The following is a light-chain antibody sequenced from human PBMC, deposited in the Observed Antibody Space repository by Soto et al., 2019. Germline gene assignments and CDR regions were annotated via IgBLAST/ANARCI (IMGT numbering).Light chain of an antibody. CDR3: QQYGSSPPIT. Sequence: EIVLTQSPGTVSLSPGERATLSCRASQGVNNNYLSWYQHRPGQAPRLLIYGSSYRATGIPDRFSGSGSGTDFTLTISRLEPEDFAVYYCQQYGSSPPITFGGGTKVDIK. CDR2: GSS. V-gene: IGKV3-20*01. CDR1: QGVNNNY. J-gene: IGKJ4*01.